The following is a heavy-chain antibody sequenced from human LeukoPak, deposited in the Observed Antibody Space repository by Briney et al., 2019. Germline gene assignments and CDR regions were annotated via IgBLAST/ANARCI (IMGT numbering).Heavy chain of an antibody. CDR1: GFTFSSYW. Sequence: GGSLRLSCEASGFTFSSYWMGWVRQAPGKGLEWVANINQDGSEKYYVDSVKGRFTISRDNAKNSLYLQMNSLRAEDTAVYYCVTVVTATVFVYWGQGTLVTVSP. J-gene: IGHJ4*02. CDR2: INQDGSEK. V-gene: IGHV3-7*03. D-gene: IGHD2-15*01. CDR3: VTVVTATVFVY.